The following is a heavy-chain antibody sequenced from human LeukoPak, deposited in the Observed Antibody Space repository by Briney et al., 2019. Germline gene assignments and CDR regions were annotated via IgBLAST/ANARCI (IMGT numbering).Heavy chain of an antibody. Sequence: GASVNVSCKASGYTFTGYYMHCVRQAPGQGLEWMGWINPNSGGTKYAQKFQGRVTMTRDTSITTAYMELTSLEFDDTAVYYCARTPLTGDPYEAFDIWGQGTMVTVSS. D-gene: IGHD7-27*01. J-gene: IGHJ3*02. CDR2: INPNSGGT. V-gene: IGHV1-2*02. CDR3: ARTPLTGDPYEAFDI. CDR1: GYTFTGYY.